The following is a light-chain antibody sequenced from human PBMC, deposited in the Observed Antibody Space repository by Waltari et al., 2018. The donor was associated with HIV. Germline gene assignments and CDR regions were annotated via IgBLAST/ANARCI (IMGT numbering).Light chain of an antibody. Sequence: SYELTQPPSVSVSPGQTARITCSGDVLAATYARWFQQMPGHAPRSVIYKDTARPSGIPVRFSGLSSGTTVTLTISGAHLEDEADYSCYCAADTTAVFGGGTQLTVL. CDR2: KDT. CDR1: VLAATY. J-gene: IGLJ7*01. CDR3: YCAADTTAV. V-gene: IGLV3-27*01.